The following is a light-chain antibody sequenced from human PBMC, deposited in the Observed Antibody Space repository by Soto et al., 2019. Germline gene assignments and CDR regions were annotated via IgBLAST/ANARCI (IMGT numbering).Light chain of an antibody. Sequence: QAVVTQPPSASGTPGQRVTISCSGSSSNIGSNFIYWYQQLPGTAPKLLIYRNNERPSGVPDRFSGSKSGTSASLAISGLRSEDEADYHCAAWDDSLSGVVFGGGTKNTVL. J-gene: IGLJ2*01. CDR1: SSNIGSNF. V-gene: IGLV1-47*01. CDR2: RNN. CDR3: AAWDDSLSGVV.